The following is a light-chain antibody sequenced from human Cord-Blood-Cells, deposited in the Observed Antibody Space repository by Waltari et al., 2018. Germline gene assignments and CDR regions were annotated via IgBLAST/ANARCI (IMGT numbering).Light chain of an antibody. V-gene: IGKV1-5*01. J-gene: IGKJ3*01. CDR2: DAS. Sequence: DIQMTQSPSTLSESVGDRVPITCRASQSISSWLAWYQQKPGKAPKLLNYDASSLESGVPSRFSGSGSGTEFTLTISSLQPDDFATYYCQQYNSYLFTFGPGTKVDIK. CDR1: QSISSW. CDR3: QQYNSYLFT.